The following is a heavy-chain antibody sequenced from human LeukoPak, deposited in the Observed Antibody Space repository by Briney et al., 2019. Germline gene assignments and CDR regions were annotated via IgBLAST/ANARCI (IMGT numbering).Heavy chain of an antibody. CDR1: GFTFSSYG. J-gene: IGHJ4*02. D-gene: IGHD3-10*01. V-gene: IGHV3-30*02. CDR2: IRYDGSNK. CDR3: ARQPITMVRGVIIPSYFDY. Sequence: GGSLRLSCAASGFTFSSYGMHWVRQAPGKGLEWVAFIRYDGSNKYYADSVKGRFTISRDNSKNTLYLQMNSLRAEDTAVYYCARQPITMVRGVIIPSYFDYWGQGTLVTVSS.